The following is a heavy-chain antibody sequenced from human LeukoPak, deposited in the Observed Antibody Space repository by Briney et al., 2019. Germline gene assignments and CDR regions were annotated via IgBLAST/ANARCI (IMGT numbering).Heavy chain of an antibody. J-gene: IGHJ4*02. CDR1: GFTFSSYA. CDR3: ARDYGGTLDY. CDR2: ISYDGSNK. V-gene: IGHV3-30*04. Sequence: GGSLRLSCAASGFTFSSYAMHWVRQAPGKGLEWVAVISYDGSNKYYADSVKGRFTISRDNSKNTLYLQMNSLRAEDTAVYYCARDYGGTLDYWGQGTLVTDSS. D-gene: IGHD4-23*01.